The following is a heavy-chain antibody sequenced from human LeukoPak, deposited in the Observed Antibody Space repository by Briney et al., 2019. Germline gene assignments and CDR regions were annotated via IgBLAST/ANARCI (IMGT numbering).Heavy chain of an antibody. CDR1: GGSFSGYY. J-gene: IGHJ4*02. CDR3: ARVRVEVAGPFDY. V-gene: IGHV4-34*01. Sequence: SETLSLTCAVYGGSFSGYYWSWIRQPPGEGLEWIGEINHSGSTNYNPSLNSRVTISVDMSKNQFSLKLSSVTAADTAVYYCARVRVEVAGPFDYWGQGTLVTVSS. D-gene: IGHD6-19*01. CDR2: INHSGST.